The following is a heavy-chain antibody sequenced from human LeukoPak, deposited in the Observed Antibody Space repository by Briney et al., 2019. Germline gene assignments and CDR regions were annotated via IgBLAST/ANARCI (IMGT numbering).Heavy chain of an antibody. D-gene: IGHD3-22*01. J-gene: IGHJ6*03. CDR3: AREGYYDSSGYYYYYYYMDV. CDR2: IIPIFGTA. V-gene: IGHV1-69*13. CDR1: GGTFSSYA. Sequence: GASVKVSCKASGGTFSSYAISWVRQAPGQGLEWMGGIIPIFGTANYAQKFQGRVTITADESTSTAYMELSSLRSEDTAVYYCAREGYYDSSGYYYYYYYMDVWGKGTTVTISS.